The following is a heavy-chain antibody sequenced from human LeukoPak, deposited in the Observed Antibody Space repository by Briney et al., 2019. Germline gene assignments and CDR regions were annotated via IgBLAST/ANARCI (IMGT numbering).Heavy chain of an antibody. CDR1: VYTYTSYY. J-gene: IGHJ6*03. Sequence: ASEKLSRNASVYTYTSYYMHWARQAPGQGLEGMGIINPSGDSTSYAQKFQRRVTMTRDMSTSTVYMELSSLRSEETAVYYCARWAYGTYYDFWSGYYYYYYYMDVWGKGTTVTVSS. CDR2: INPSGDST. CDR3: ARWAYGTYYDFWSGYYYYYYYMDV. D-gene: IGHD3-3*01. V-gene: IGHV1-46*01.